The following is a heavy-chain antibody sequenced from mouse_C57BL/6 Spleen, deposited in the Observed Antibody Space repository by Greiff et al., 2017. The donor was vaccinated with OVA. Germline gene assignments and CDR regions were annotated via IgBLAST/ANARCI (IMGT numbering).Heavy chain of an antibody. Sequence: VQLQQPGAELVKPGASVKLSCKASGYTFTSYWMHWVKQRPGQGLEWIGMIHPNSGSTNYNEKFKSKATLTVDKSSSTAYMQLSSLTSEDSAVYYCAREAVVGGYFDVWGTGTTVTVSS. CDR2: IHPNSGST. J-gene: IGHJ1*03. CDR1: GYTFTSYW. CDR3: AREAVVGGYFDV. D-gene: IGHD1-1*01. V-gene: IGHV1-64*01.